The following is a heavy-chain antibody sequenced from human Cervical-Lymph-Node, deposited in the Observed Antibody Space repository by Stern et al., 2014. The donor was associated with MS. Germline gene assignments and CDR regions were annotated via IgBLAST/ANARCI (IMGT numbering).Heavy chain of an antibody. J-gene: IGHJ4*02. D-gene: IGHD3-22*01. CDR1: GGSVSSGSYY. CDR2: IYYSGST. V-gene: IGHV4-61*01. CDR3: ASDSSGYYLSFDY. Sequence: QVQLQESGPGLVKPSETLSLTCTVSGGSVSSGSYYWSWIRQPPGKGLEWIGYIYYSGSTNYNPSLKSGVTISVDTSKNQFSLKLSSVTAADTAVYYCASDSSGYYLSFDYWGQGTLVTVSS.